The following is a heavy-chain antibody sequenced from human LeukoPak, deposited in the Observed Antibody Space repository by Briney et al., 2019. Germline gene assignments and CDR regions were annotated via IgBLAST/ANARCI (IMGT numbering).Heavy chain of an antibody. V-gene: IGHV1-2*02. J-gene: IGHJ5*02. D-gene: IGHD2-2*03. Sequence: GASVKVSCKASGYTFTGYYMHWVRQAPGQGLEWMGWINPNSGGTNYAQKFQGRVAMTRGTSISTAYMELSRLRSDDTAVYYCARVGYCSSTSCFDWFDPWGQGTLVTVSS. CDR1: GYTFTGYY. CDR2: INPNSGGT. CDR3: ARVGYCSSTSCFDWFDP.